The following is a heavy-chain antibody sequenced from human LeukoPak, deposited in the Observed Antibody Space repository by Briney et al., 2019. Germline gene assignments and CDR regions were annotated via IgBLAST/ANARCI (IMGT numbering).Heavy chain of an antibody. Sequence: PGGSLRLSCAASDFTPKAYGCNWFGGAPAKGLDGVPVISYDGNKENYADSVKGRFTISRDNSKNTLNLQMNSLRVDDTAVYYCAKDRGLYGSGHYPDCWGQGTLVSV. J-gene: IGHJ4*02. CDR3: AKDRGLYGSGHYPDC. CDR1: DFTPKAYG. CDR2: ISYDGNKE. D-gene: IGHD3-10*01. V-gene: IGHV3-30*18.